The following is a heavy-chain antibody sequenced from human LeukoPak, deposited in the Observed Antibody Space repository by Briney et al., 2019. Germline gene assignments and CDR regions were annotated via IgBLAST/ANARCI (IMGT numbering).Heavy chain of an antibody. J-gene: IGHJ4*02. D-gene: IGHD5-12*01. CDR3: ARCYSGYDLEEY. V-gene: IGHV3-7*01. CDR1: GFTFSSHW. Sequence: PGGSLRLSCAASGFTFSSHWMSWVRQAPWKGLEWVANIKQDGSDKYYVDSVKGRFTISRDNAKNSLYLQMNSLRVEDTAVYYCARCYSGYDLEEYWGQGTLVTVSS. CDR2: IKQDGSDK.